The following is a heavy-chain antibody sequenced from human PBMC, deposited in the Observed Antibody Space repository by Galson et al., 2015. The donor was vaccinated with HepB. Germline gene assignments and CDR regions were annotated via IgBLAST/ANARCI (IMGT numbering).Heavy chain of an antibody. CDR3: GKDFASPIRFMQRGIAS. Sequence: SLRLSCAASGFQFSSYGMYWVRQAPGQGLEWVAVISYDGRNEYYADSVKGRFTISRDNSNDTLYLEMNNLGTEDTAVYHCGKDFASPIRFMQRGIASWGQGTLVIVSS. V-gene: IGHV3-30*18. CDR2: ISYDGRNE. D-gene: IGHD3-16*01. CDR1: GFQFSSYG. J-gene: IGHJ4*02.